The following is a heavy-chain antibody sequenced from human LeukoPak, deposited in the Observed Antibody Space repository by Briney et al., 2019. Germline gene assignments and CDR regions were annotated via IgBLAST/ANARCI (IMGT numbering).Heavy chain of an antibody. CDR2: INYRGST. J-gene: IGHJ4*02. D-gene: IGHD1-20*01. V-gene: IGHV4-39*02. CDR3: ARDRSITGAIFDY. Sequence: SETLSLTCTVSGGSISNSDYYWDWIRQPPGKGLEWIGSINYRGSTYYNPSLESRVTISVDTSKNQFSLRMSSVTAADTAVYYCARDRSITGAIFDYWGQGTLVTVSS. CDR1: GGSISNSDYY.